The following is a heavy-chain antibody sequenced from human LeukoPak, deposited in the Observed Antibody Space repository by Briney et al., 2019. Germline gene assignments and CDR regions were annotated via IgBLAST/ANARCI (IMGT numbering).Heavy chain of an antibody. CDR2: ISSSSSYI. CDR3: AREAAGILRYFDWSSYYFDY. D-gene: IGHD3-9*01. CDR1: GFTFSSYS. Sequence: GGCLRLSCAASGFTFSSYSMNWVRQAPGKGLECVSSISSSSSYIYYADSVKGRFTISRDNAKNSLYLQMNSLRAEDTAVYYCAREAAGILRYFDWSSYYFDYWGQGTLVTVSS. V-gene: IGHV3-21*01. J-gene: IGHJ4*02.